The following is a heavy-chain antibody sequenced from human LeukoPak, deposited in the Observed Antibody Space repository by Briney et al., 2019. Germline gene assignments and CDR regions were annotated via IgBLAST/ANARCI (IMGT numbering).Heavy chain of an antibody. CDR2: INPSGGNT. Sequence: ASVKVSCKASGYTFTSYFMYWVRQAPGQGLEWMGLINPSGGNTRYAQKFQGRVTMTRDTSTSTVYMELSSLRSEDTAMYYCARDRTHYYESVGYYSRWEYWGQGTLVTVSS. CDR3: ARDRTHYYESVGYYSRWEY. J-gene: IGHJ4*02. D-gene: IGHD3-22*01. CDR1: GYTFTSYF. V-gene: IGHV1-46*01.